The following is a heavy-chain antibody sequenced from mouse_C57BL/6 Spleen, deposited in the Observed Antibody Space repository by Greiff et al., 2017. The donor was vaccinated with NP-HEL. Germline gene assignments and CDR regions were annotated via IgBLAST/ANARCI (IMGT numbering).Heavy chain of an antibody. V-gene: IGHV1-81*01. CDR3: ASWGIYDGYYDYFDY. D-gene: IGHD2-3*01. CDR1: GYTFTSYG. Sequence: VHLVESGAELARPGASVQLSCKASGYTFTSYGISWVKQRTGQGLEWIGEIYPRSGNTYYNEKFKGKATLTADKSSSTAYMELRSLTSEDSAVYFFASWGIYDGYYDYFDYWGQGTTLTVSS. J-gene: IGHJ2*01. CDR2: IYPRSGNT.